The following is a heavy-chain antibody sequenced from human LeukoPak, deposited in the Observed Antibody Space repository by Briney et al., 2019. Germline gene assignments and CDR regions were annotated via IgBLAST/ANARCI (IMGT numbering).Heavy chain of an antibody. CDR1: GGSFSGYY. V-gene: IGHV4-34*01. D-gene: IGHD3-22*01. Sequence: SETLSLTCAVYGGSFSGYYWSWIRQPPGKGLEWIGEINHSGSTNYNPSLKSRVTISVDMSKNQFSLKLSSVTAADTAIYYCARQTQDDSSGYYYPCYFDYWGQGTLVTVSS. J-gene: IGHJ4*02. CDR2: INHSGST. CDR3: ARQTQDDSSGYYYPCYFDY.